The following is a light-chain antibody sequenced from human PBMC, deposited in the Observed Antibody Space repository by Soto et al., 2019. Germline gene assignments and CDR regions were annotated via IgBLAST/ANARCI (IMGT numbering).Light chain of an antibody. V-gene: IGLV1-51*01. CDR3: GSWDSSLSAYV. Sequence: SVMTQPPSGSAAPGQKVTISCSGSSSNIGGNSGSWYQQLPGTSPKLHIYDDNKRPSGIPDRFSGSKSGTSATLGITGFQTGDEADYYCGSWDSSLSAYVFGTGTKVTVL. CDR2: DDN. J-gene: IGLJ1*01. CDR1: SSNIGGNS.